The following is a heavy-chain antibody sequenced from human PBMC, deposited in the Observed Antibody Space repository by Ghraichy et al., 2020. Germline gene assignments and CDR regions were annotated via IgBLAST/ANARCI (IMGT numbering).Heavy chain of an antibody. Sequence: GGSLRLSCAASGFTFSSYGMHWVRQAPGKGLEWVAVIWYDGSNKYYADSVKGRFTISRDNSKNTLYLQMNSLRAEDTAVYYCARGRGHIVVVTAILDYWGQGTLVTVSS. J-gene: IGHJ4*02. CDR2: IWYDGSNK. D-gene: IGHD2-21*02. V-gene: IGHV3-33*01. CDR3: ARGRGHIVVVTAILDY. CDR1: GFTFSSYG.